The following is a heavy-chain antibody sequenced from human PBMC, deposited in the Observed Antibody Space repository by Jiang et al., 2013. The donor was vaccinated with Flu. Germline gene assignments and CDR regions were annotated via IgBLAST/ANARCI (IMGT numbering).Heavy chain of an antibody. V-gene: IGHV4-59*12. J-gene: IGHJ4*02. CDR1: GGSINSYF. Sequence: GLVKPSETLSLTCTVSGGSINSYFWSWIRQPPGKGLECIGYIYYSGSTNYNPSLKSRVTISVDTSKNQFSLKLSSVTAADTAVYYCARRGSYHNYFDYWGQGTLVTVSS. CDR2: IYYSGST. D-gene: IGHD1-26*01. CDR3: ARRGSYHNYFDY.